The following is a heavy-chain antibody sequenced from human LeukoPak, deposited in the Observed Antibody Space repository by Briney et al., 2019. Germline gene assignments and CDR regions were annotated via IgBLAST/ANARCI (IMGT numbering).Heavy chain of an antibody. J-gene: IGHJ4*02. V-gene: IGHV3-33*06. Sequence: GRSLRLSCAASGFTFSSYGMHWVRQAPGRGLEWVTVIWYDGSNTYYADSVKGRFTISRDNSKNTLYLQMNSLRAEDTAIYYCAKEGMTTVRKGPYYFDYWGQGTLVTVSP. CDR2: IWYDGSNT. CDR3: AKEGMTTVRKGPYYFDY. D-gene: IGHD4-17*01. CDR1: GFTFSSYG.